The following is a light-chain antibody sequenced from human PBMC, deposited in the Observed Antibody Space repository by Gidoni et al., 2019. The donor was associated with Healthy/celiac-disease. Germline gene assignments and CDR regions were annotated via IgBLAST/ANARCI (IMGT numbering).Light chain of an antibody. J-gene: IGKJ5*01. Sequence: DIQITHPPSPLPASVGARVTFTCRASKAISNYLAWYQQKPGKVPKLLIYDASTLQSGVPSRFSGSGSGTDFTRTISSLQPEDVATYYCQKYNSAPITFGQGTRLEIK. CDR1: KAISNY. V-gene: IGKV1-27*01. CDR2: DAS. CDR3: QKYNSAPIT.